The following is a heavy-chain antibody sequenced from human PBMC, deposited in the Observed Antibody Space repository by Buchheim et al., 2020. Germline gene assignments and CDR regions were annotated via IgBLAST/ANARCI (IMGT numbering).Heavy chain of an antibody. CDR3: ARDPSNSSPDYFDY. CDR1: GFTFSSYA. D-gene: IGHD6-19*01. CDR2: ISYDGSNK. V-gene: IGHV3-30-3*01. Sequence: QVQLVESGGGVVQPGRSLRLSCAASGFTFSSYAMHWVRQAPGKGLEWVAVISYDGSNKYYADSVKGRFTISRDNSKSTLYLQMNSLIPEDTAVYYCARDPSNSSPDYFDYWGQGTL. J-gene: IGHJ4*02.